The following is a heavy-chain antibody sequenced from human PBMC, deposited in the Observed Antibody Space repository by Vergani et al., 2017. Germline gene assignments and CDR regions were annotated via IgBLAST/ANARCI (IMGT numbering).Heavy chain of an antibody. CDR1: GFTFSNAW. D-gene: IGHD5-12*01. Sequence: EVQLVESGGGLVKPGGSLRLSCAASGFTFSNAWMSWVRQAPGKGLEWVGRIKSKTDGGTTDYAAPVKGRFTISRDDSKNTLYLQMNSLKTEDTAVYYCTTDAYSSYDYSLGYWGQGTLVTVSS. V-gene: IGHV3-15*01. J-gene: IGHJ4*02. CDR3: TTDAYSSYDYSLGY. CDR2: IKSKTDGGTT.